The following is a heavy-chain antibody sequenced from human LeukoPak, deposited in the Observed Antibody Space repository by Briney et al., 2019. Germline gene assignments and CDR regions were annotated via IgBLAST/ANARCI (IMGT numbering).Heavy chain of an antibody. J-gene: IGHJ6*04. CDR3: ARPRPCSSTCCSGYMDV. Sequence: PSETLSLTCAVYGESLSGYYWTWIRQPPGKGLEWIGEIDHIGRSKYNPSLKSRVALSVDRSKNQFSLKLSSVTAAGTAVYFCARPRPCSSTCCSGYMDVWGRGTTVIVSS. CDR2: IDHIGRS. CDR1: GESLSGYY. V-gene: IGHV4-34*01. D-gene: IGHD6-13*01.